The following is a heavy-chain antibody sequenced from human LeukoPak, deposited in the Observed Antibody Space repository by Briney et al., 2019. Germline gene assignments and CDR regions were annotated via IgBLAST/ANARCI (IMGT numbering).Heavy chain of an antibody. CDR2: INHSGST. CDR3: ASGGRDIVVVPAANDFDY. D-gene: IGHD2-2*01. CDR1: GGSFSGYY. J-gene: IGHJ4*02. Sequence: SETLSLTCAVYGGSFSGYYWSWIRQPPGKGLEWIGEINHSGSTNYNPSLKSRVTISVDTSKNQFSLKLSSVTAADTAVYYCASGGRDIVVVPAANDFDYWGQGTLVTVSS. V-gene: IGHV4-34*01.